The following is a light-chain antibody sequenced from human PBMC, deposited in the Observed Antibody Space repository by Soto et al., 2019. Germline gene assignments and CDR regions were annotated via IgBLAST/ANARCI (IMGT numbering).Light chain of an antibody. V-gene: IGKV1-39*01. CDR3: PQSYSTPYT. Sequence: DIQMTQSPSSLSASVGDRVTITWRASQSISSNLDWYQQKPGKAPKLLIYAASSLQSGVPSRFSGSGSGTYFTLTISSLQPEDFATYYCPQSYSTPYTFGQGNKLEIK. J-gene: IGKJ2*01. CDR2: AAS. CDR1: QSISSN.